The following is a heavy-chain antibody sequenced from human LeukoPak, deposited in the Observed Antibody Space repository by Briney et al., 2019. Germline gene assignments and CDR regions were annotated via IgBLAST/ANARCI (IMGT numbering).Heavy chain of an antibody. CDR2: INPNSGGT. CDR3: ASLIAAAGQNAFDI. Sequence: ASVKVSCKASGYTFTGKYMYWVRQAPGQGLEWMGWINPNSGGTNYAQKFQGRVTMTRDTSISTAYMELSRLRSDDTAVYYCASLIAAAGQNAFDIWGQGTMVTVSS. D-gene: IGHD6-13*01. CDR1: GYTFTGKY. J-gene: IGHJ3*02. V-gene: IGHV1-2*02.